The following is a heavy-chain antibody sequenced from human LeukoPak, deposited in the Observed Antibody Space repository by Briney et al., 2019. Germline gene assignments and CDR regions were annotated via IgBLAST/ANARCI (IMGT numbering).Heavy chain of an antibody. J-gene: IGHJ3*02. D-gene: IGHD3-16*01. CDR2: IDQSGGRN. V-gene: IGHV3-7*05. CDR3: ARDVEGGTFDI. Sequence: GGSLRLSCAASGFTFSRFWMNWVRQAPGRGLEWVANIDQSGGRNNYVDSVKGRFTISRDNAKNSLFLEVSSLRADDTAVYFCARDVEGGTFDIWGQGTTVTVSS. CDR1: GFTFSRFW.